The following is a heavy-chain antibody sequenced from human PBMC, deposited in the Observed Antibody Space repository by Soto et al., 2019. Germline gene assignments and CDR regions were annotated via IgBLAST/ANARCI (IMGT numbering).Heavy chain of an antibody. CDR1: GFTFSSYG. D-gene: IGHD6-13*01. Sequence: GGSLRLSCAASGFTFSSYGMHWVRQAPGKGLEWVAVIWYDGSNKYYGDSVKGRFTISRDNSKNTLSLQMNSLRAEDTAVYYCARGPLWAYSSSWYYFDYWGQGTLVTVSS. J-gene: IGHJ4*02. CDR2: IWYDGSNK. CDR3: ARGPLWAYSSSWYYFDY. V-gene: IGHV3-33*01.